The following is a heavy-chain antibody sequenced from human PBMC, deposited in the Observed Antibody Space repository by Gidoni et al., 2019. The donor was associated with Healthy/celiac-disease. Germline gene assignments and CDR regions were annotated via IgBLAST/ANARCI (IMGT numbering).Heavy chain of an antibody. J-gene: IGHJ6*03. D-gene: IGHD2-2*01. Sequence: EVQLLESGGGLVQSGGSLRLSCAASGFTFSSYAMRWVRQAPGKGLEWVSAISGSGGSTYYADSVKGRFTISRDNSKNTLYLQMNSLRAEDTAVYYCAKIGCSSTSCQSDYYYYYMDVWGKGTTVTVSS. V-gene: IGHV3-23*01. CDR3: AKIGCSSTSCQSDYYYYYMDV. CDR1: GFTFSSYA. CDR2: ISGSGGST.